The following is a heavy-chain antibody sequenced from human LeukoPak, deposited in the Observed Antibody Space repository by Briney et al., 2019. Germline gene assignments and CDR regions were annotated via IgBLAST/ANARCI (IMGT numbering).Heavy chain of an antibody. V-gene: IGHV4-30-4*01. Sequence: TSETLSLTCTVSGGSISSGGCYWSWIRQPPGKGREWIGYIYYSGGTYYNPSLMSRFTISIDTSTNQISLRLGSVTAADTAVYYCARDLQASSGWYYFDYWGQGTLVIVSS. D-gene: IGHD6-19*01. J-gene: IGHJ4*02. CDR1: GGSISSGGCY. CDR2: IYYSGGT. CDR3: ARDLQASSGWYYFDY.